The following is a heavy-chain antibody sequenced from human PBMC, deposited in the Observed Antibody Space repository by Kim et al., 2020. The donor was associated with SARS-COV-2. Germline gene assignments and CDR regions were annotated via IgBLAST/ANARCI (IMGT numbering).Heavy chain of an antibody. V-gene: IGHV4-59*01. CDR1: GGSISSYY. J-gene: IGHJ3*02. D-gene: IGHD2-2*01. CDR3: ARGTLGYCSSTSCLDAFDI. CDR2: IYYSGST. Sequence: SETLSLTCTVSGGSISSYYWSWIRQPPGKGLEWIGYIYYSGSTNYNPSLKSRVTISVDTSKNQFSLKLSSVTAADTAVYYCARGTLGYCSSTSCLDAFDIWGQGTMVTVSS.